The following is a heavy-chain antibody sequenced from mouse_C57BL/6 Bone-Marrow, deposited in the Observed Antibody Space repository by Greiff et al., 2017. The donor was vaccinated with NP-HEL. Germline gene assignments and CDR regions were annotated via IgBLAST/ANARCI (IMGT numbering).Heavy chain of an antibody. CDR2: IDPSDSYT. CDR3: ARSGYFDV. CDR1: GYTFTSYW. V-gene: IGHV1-69*01. J-gene: IGHJ1*03. Sequence: VQLQQPGAELVMPGASVKLSCKASGYTFTSYWMHWVKQRPGQGLEWIGEIDPSDSYTNYNQKFKGKSTLTVDKSSSTAYMQLSSLTSEDSAVYYCARSGYFDVWGTGTTGTVSS.